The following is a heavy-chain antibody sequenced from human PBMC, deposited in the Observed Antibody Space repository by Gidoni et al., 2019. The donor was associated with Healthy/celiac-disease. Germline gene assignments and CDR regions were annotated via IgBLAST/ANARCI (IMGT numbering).Heavy chain of an antibody. CDR2: IKQDGSEK. J-gene: IGHJ6*02. Sequence: GGGLVQPGGSLRLSCAASGFTFRSYWMSWVRQAPGKGLEWVANIKQDGSEKYYVDSVKGRFTIARDNTKNSLYLQMNSLRAEDTAVYYCARLEYYDFWSGYSPYYYYGMDVWGQGTTVTVSS. V-gene: IGHV3-7*01. D-gene: IGHD3-3*01. CDR3: ARLEYYDFWSGYSPYYYYGMDV. CDR1: GFTFRSYW.